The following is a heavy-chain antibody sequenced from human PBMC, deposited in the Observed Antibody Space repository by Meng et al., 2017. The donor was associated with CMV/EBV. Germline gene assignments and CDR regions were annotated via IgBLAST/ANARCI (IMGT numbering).Heavy chain of an antibody. CDR3: ARHTRYCSSTSCLNWYFDL. D-gene: IGHD2-2*01. Sequence: SETLSLTCTVSGGSISSSSYCWGWIRQPPGKGLEWIGSIYYSGSTYYNPSLKSRVTISVDTSKNQFSLKLSSVTAADTAVYYCARHTRYCSSTSCLNWYFDLWGRGTLVTVSS. CDR2: IYYSGST. V-gene: IGHV4-39*01. CDR1: GGSISSSSYC. J-gene: IGHJ2*01.